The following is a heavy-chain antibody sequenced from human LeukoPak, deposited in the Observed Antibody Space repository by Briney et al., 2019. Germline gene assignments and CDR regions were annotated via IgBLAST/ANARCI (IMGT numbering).Heavy chain of an antibody. V-gene: IGHV3-7*01. D-gene: IGHD3-3*01. CDR1: GFTFSSYW. J-gene: IGHJ4*02. CDR2: IKQDGSEK. CDR3: ARGGFGGVILWYFDY. Sequence: GGSLRLSCAASGFTFSSYWMSWVRQAPGKGLEWVANIKQDGSEKHYVDSVKGRFTISRDNAKNSLYLQMNSLRAEDTAVYYCARGGFGGVILWYFDYWGQGTLVTVSS.